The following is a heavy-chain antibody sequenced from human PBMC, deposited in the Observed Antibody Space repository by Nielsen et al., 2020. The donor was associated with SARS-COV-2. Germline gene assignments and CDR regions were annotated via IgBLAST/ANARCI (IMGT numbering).Heavy chain of an antibody. CDR3: ARDRSITSRHYSYFYFMDV. Sequence: ASVKVSCKASRYSFASYSMHWVRQAPGQRLEWMGWINAGNGNTRYSQNFQGRVTVTRDTSASTAYMELSSLRSEDTAVYYCARDRSITSRHYSYFYFMDVWGQGTTVTVSS. CDR1: RYSFASYS. J-gene: IGHJ6*02. V-gene: IGHV1-3*01. D-gene: IGHD2-2*01. CDR2: INAGNGNT.